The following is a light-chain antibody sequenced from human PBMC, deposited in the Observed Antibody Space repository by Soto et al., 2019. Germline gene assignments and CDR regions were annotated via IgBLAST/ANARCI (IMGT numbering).Light chain of an antibody. CDR3: SSYTSRSTLDV. J-gene: IGLJ1*01. Sequence: QSVLTQPASVSGSPGQSITISCTGTSSDVGGYNYVSWYQQHPGKAPKLMIYEVSNRPSGVSNRFSGSKSGNTASLTISGLQAEDEADYYCSSYTSRSTLDVFGTGTHVTVL. V-gene: IGLV2-14*01. CDR1: SSDVGGYNY. CDR2: EVS.